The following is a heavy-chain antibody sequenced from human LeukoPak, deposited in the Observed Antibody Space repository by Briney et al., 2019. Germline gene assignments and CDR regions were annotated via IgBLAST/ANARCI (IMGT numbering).Heavy chain of an antibody. CDR3: ARGPRDGYNFPLGY. CDR1: GYTFTSYG. D-gene: IGHD5-24*01. CDR2: ISAYNGNT. J-gene: IGHJ4*02. V-gene: IGHV1-18*01. Sequence: GASVTVSCKASGYTFTSYGISWVRQAPGQGLERMGWISAYNGNTNYAQKLQGRVTMTTDTSTSTAYMELRSLRSDDTAVYYCARGPRDGYNFPLGYWGQGTLVTVSS.